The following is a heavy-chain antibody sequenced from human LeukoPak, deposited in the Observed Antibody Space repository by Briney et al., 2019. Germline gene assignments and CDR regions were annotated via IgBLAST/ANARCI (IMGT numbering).Heavy chain of an antibody. CDR2: VYFDGGT. CDR1: GGSVTTGTYH. CDR3: AREDPQTKVPEGMDV. J-gene: IGHJ6*02. Sequence: SETLSLTCSVSGGSVTTGTYHWAWLRQPPGKGLEWIGSVYFDGGTHYNRSLQSRVAISVDTSKNQYSLRLSSVTAADTAVYYCAREDPQTKVPEGMDVWGQGTTVTVSS. D-gene: IGHD4/OR15-4a*01. V-gene: IGHV4-39*07.